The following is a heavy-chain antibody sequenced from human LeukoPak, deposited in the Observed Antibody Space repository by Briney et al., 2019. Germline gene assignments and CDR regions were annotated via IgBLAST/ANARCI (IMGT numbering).Heavy chain of an antibody. V-gene: IGHV3-15*01. D-gene: IGHD4-17*01. CDR3: AAVSVDYGDSSFDF. J-gene: IGHJ4*02. CDR1: GFTFSNAW. CDR2: IKSKTDGGTT. Sequence: KPGGSLRLSCAASGFTFSNAWMSWVPQPPGKGLEWVGRIKSKTDGGTTDYAEPVKGRFTISRDDSKNTLCLQMNFLKTEDTALYYCAAVSVDYGDSSFDFWGQGTLVTVSS.